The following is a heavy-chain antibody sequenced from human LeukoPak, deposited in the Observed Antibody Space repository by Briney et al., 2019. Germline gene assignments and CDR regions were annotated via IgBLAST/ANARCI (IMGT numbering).Heavy chain of an antibody. CDR3: AKVAAAVYYYYGMDV. D-gene: IGHD6-13*01. V-gene: IGHV3-9*01. CDR2: ISWNSGSI. J-gene: IGHJ6*02. CDR1: GFTFDDYA. Sequence: ALRLSCAASGFTFDDYAMHWVRQAPGKGLEWVSGISWNSGSIGYADSVKGRFTISRDNAKNSLYLQMNSLRAEDTALYYCAKVAAAVYYYYGMDVWGQGTTVIVSS.